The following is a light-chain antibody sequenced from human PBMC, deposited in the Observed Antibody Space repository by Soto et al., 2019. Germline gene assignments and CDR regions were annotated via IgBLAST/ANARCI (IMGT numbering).Light chain of an antibody. J-gene: IGKJ1*01. Sequence: DIQMTQSPSSLSVSVGDRVTITCRASQTIMTYLNWYQLKPGKPPRLLIYAASSLQSGVPSRFSGSGSGTDFTLTISSLQPEDFATYSCQQSYNSPQTFGRGTKVDIK. CDR3: QQSYNSPQT. V-gene: IGKV1-39*01. CDR1: QTIMTY. CDR2: AAS.